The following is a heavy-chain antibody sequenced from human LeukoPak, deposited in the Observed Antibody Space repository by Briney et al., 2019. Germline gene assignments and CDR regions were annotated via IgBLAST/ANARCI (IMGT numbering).Heavy chain of an antibody. J-gene: IGHJ5*02. V-gene: IGHV1-2*02. D-gene: IGHD2-8*01. CDR3: ARGLMVYAIRGLDP. CDR1: GYTFTDYY. CDR2: INPNRGGT. Sequence: GASVKVSCKASGYTFTDYYIHWVRQAPGQGLEWMGWINPNRGGTNYAQKFQGRVTMTRDTSISTAYMELSRLRSDDTAVYYCARGLMVYAIRGLDPWGQGTLVTVSS.